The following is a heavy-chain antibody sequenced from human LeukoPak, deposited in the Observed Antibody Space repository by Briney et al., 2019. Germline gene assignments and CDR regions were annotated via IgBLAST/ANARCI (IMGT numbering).Heavy chain of an antibody. CDR3: ARDGSICSSTSCYNYYYGMDV. J-gene: IGHJ6*02. CDR1: GFTFSNYW. Sequence: GGSLRLSCAASGFTFSNYWMAWVRQAPGKELEWVANIKDDGSQKYYVDSVKGRFTISRDNSKNTLYLQMNSLRAEDTAVYYCARDGSICSSTSCYNYYYGMDVWGQGTTVTVSS. CDR2: IKDDGSQK. D-gene: IGHD2-2*02. V-gene: IGHV3-7*01.